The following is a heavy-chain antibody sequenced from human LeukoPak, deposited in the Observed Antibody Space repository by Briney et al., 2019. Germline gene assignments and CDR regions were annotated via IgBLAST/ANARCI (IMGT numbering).Heavy chain of an antibody. Sequence: ASVKVSCKASGYTFTSYYMHWVRQAPGQGLEWMGIINPSVGSTSYAQKFQGRVSMTRDTSTSTVYMELSSRRSEDTAVYYWARNNYDFWCGYYYWGQGTLVTVSS. CDR3: ARNNYDFWCGYYY. J-gene: IGHJ4*02. CDR1: GYTFTSYY. CDR2: INPSVGST. D-gene: IGHD3-3*01. V-gene: IGHV1-46*01.